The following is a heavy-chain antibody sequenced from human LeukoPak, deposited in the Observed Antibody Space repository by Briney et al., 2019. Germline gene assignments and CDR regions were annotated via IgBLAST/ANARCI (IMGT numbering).Heavy chain of an antibody. J-gene: IGHJ4*02. D-gene: IGHD1-26*01. CDR1: GSTFTGYY. CDR3: ARGINIVGADFDY. CDR2: INPNSGGT. V-gene: IGHV1-2*02. Sequence: ASVKVSCKASGSTFTGYYMHRVRQAPGQGLEWMGWINPNSGGTNYAQKFQGRVTMTRDTSISTAYMELSRLRSDDTAVYYCARGINIVGADFDYWGQGTLVTVSS.